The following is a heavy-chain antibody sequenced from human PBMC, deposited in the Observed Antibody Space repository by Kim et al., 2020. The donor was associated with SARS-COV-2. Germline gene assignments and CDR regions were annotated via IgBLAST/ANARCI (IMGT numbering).Heavy chain of an antibody. D-gene: IGHD6-6*01. Sequence: ADSVKGRLTISRDNAKNSRYLQRNSLRAEDTAVYYGARDFRSSIAARPDYWGQGTLVTVSS. CDR3: ARDFRSSIAARPDY. J-gene: IGHJ4*02. V-gene: IGHV3-11*04.